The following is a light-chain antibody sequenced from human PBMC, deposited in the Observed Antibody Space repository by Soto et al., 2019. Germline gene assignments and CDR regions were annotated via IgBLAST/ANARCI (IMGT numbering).Light chain of an antibody. CDR3: QQHINWPLT. Sequence: EIVLTQSPATLSLSPGERATLSCRASQTVSSSLAWYQQKPGQAPRLLIYEASNRATGIPARFSGSGSGAAFTLTISSLEPEDFALYYGQQHINWPLTFGGGTKVEIK. J-gene: IGKJ4*01. CDR2: EAS. CDR1: QTVSSS. V-gene: IGKV3-11*01.